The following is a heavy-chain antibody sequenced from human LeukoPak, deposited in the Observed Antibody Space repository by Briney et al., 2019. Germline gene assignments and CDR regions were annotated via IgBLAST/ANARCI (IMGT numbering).Heavy chain of an antibody. CDR3: ARDQTERGGVYYPMDV. D-gene: IGHD1-1*01. Sequence: PSETLSLTCTVSGGSISLYYWSWIRQPPGKGLEWIGYIYYTGSTNYNPSLRSRVTISGDTSKNQFSLQLSSMTDADTAVYYCARDQTERGGVYYPMDVWGQGTTVTVSS. CDR1: GGSISLYY. V-gene: IGHV4-59*01. J-gene: IGHJ6*02. CDR2: IYYTGST.